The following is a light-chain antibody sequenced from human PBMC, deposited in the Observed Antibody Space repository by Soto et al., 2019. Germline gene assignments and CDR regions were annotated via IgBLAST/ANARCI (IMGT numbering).Light chain of an antibody. CDR1: QGIRSW. CDR3: QQYRDNWT. J-gene: IGKJ1*01. Sequence: EIQVTPSPSTLAASLGDRVTITCRARQGIRSWLAWYQQKPGTAPKLLIYKASTLQSGVPSRFSGSGSGTEFTLTISSLQPDDSATYYCQQYRDNWTFGQGTKVEIK. CDR2: KAS. V-gene: IGKV1-5*03.